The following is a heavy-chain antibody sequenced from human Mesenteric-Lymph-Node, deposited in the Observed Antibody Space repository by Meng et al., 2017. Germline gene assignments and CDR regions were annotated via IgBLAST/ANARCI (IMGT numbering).Heavy chain of an antibody. Sequence: GESLKISCAASGFTFSSYWMSWVRQAPGKGLEWVANIKQDGSEKYYVDSVKGRFTISRDNAKNSLYLQMNSLRAEDTAVYYCARTIWDAFDIWGQGTMVTVSS. J-gene: IGHJ3*02. CDR3: ARTIWDAFDI. CDR2: IKQDGSEK. D-gene: IGHD5-24*01. V-gene: IGHV3-7*01. CDR1: GFTFSSYW.